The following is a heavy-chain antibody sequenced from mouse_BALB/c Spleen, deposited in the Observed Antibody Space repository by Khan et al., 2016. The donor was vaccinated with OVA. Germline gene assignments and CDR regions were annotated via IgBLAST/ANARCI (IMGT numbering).Heavy chain of an antibody. J-gene: IGHJ4*01. CDR3: AESWAMDY. CDR1: GFTFSDYG. CDR2: ISSLAYSI. V-gene: IGHV5-15*02. Sequence: EMELVESGGGLVQPGGSRKLSCAASGFTFSDYGLAWVRQAPGKGPEWVAFISSLAYSIYYADTVTGRFTISRENAKNTLYLEMSSLRSEDTAMYYCAESWAMDYWGQGTSVTVSS.